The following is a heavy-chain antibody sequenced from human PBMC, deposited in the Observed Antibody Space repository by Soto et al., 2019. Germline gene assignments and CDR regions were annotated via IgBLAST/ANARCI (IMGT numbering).Heavy chain of an antibody. CDR3: AREAPWAVAGSSYFDY. D-gene: IGHD6-19*01. V-gene: IGHV3-33*01. Sequence: QEQLVQSGGGVVQPGRSLRLSCAASGFSFSTYGIHWVRQAPGKGLEWLAVTSFDGTKKYSSDSVKGRLTVSRDTSHNTVYLRMSRLRVEDTAVYYCAREAPWAVAGSSYFDYWGQGTLVSVSS. J-gene: IGHJ4*02. CDR1: GFSFSTYG. CDR2: TSFDGTKK.